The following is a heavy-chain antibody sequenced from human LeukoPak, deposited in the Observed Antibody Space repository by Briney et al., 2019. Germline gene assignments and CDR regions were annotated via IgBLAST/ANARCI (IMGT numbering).Heavy chain of an antibody. CDR1: GYTFTGYY. Sequence: EASVKVSCKASGYTFTGYYMHWVRQAPGQGLEWMGWINPHSGGTNYAQKFQGRITMTRDTTISTAYMELSRLRSDDTAVYYCGRVVGGNYYGSESDDYWGQGTLVTV. J-gene: IGHJ4*02. V-gene: IGHV1-2*02. CDR3: GRVVGGNYYGSESDDY. D-gene: IGHD3-10*01. CDR2: INPHSGGT.